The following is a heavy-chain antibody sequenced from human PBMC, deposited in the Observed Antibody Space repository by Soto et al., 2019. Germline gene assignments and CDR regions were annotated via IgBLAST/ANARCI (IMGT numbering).Heavy chain of an antibody. D-gene: IGHD2-2*01. V-gene: IGHV3-49*03. CDR1: GFTCGDDA. CDR3: TRAYCSSTSCSYFDY. CDR2: IRSKAYGGTT. Sequence: AGGCLRLSCTASGFTCGDDAVSWFRQAPGKGLEWVGFIRSKAYGGTTEYAASVKGRFTISRDDSKSIAYLQMNSLKTEDTAVYYCTRAYCSSTSCSYFDYWGQGTLVTVSS. J-gene: IGHJ4*02.